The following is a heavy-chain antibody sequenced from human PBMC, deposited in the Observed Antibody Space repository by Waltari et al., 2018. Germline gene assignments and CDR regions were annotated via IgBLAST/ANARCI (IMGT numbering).Heavy chain of an antibody. D-gene: IGHD3-3*01. V-gene: IGHV4-34*01. J-gene: IGHJ6*02. CDR2: INHSGST. CDR1: GGSFSGYY. Sequence: QVQLQQWGAGLLKPSETLSLTCAVYGGSFSGYYWSWIRQPPGQGREWIGEINHSGSTNYNPSLKSRVTISVDTSKNQFSLKLSSVTAADTAVYYCARGPFVLRFLEWLLWYGMDVWGQGTTVTVSS. CDR3: ARGPFVLRFLEWLLWYGMDV.